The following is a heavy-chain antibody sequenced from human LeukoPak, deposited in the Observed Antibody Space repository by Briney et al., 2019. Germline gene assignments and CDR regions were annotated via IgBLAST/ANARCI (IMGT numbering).Heavy chain of an antibody. CDR2: INHSGGT. V-gene: IGHV4-34*01. CDR3: ARLSGSH. Sequence: SETLSLTCAVYGGSFSGYYWSWIRQPPGKGLEWIGEINHSGGTNYNPSLKSRVTISVDTSKNQFSLKLSSVTAADTAVYYCARLSGSHWGQGTMVTVSS. D-gene: IGHD2-15*01. CDR1: GGSFSGYY. J-gene: IGHJ3*01.